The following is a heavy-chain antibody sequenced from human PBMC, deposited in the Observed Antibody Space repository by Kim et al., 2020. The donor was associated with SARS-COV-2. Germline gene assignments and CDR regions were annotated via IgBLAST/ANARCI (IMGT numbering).Heavy chain of an antibody. CDR2: INPSGGST. D-gene: IGHD3-22*01. CDR3: ARDNGSGGSGYLGPPDY. Sequence: ASVKVSCKASGYTFTSYYVHWVRQAPGQGLEWMGIINPSGGSTSYAQKFQGRVTMTRDTSTSTVYMELSSLRSEDTAVYYCARDNGSGGSGYLGPPDYWGQGTLVTVSS. V-gene: IGHV1-46*01. CDR1: GYTFTSYY. J-gene: IGHJ4*02.